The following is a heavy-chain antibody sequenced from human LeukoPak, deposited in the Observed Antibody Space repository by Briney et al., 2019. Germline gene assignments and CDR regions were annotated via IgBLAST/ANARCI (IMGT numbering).Heavy chain of an antibody. CDR1: GYTFTGYY. V-gene: IGHV1-2*02. CDR2: INPNSGGT. CDR3: ARVHYYDRSGYYYDFDY. J-gene: IGHJ4*02. Sequence: ASVKVSCKASGYTFTGYYMHWVRQAPGQGLEWMGWINPNSGGTNYAQKFQGRVTMTRDTSISTAYMELSRLRSDDTAVYYCARVHYYDRSGYYYDFDYWGQGTLVTVSS. D-gene: IGHD3-22*01.